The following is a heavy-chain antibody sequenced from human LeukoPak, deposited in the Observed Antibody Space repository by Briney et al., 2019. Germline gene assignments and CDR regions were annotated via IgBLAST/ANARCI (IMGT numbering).Heavy chain of an antibody. CDR1: GGSITGYY. V-gene: IGHV4-59*08. CDR3: AIRSERNYYDVDV. CDR2: IYYTGST. J-gene: IGHJ6*02. D-gene: IGHD6-19*01. Sequence: SETLSLTCTVSGGSITGYYWNWIRQPPGKGLEWIGYIYYTGSTNYNPSLKSRVPISVDTSKNQFSLTLSSVTAADTAVYYCAIRSERNYYDVDVWGQGTTVTVSS.